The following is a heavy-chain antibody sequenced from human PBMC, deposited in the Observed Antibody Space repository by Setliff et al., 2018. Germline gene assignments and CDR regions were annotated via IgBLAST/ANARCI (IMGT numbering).Heavy chain of an antibody. Sequence: GGSLRLSCAASRFTLSNYWISWVRQATGKGLEWVANIKEDGSAKYYVDSVKGRFTVSRENAKNSLYLQMTSLRAEDTAIYYCARTTGYRLEGDFDYWGQGTLVTVSS. CDR1: RFTLSNYW. J-gene: IGHJ4*02. CDR2: IKEDGSAK. V-gene: IGHV3-7*03. D-gene: IGHD3-16*01. CDR3: ARTTGYRLEGDFDY.